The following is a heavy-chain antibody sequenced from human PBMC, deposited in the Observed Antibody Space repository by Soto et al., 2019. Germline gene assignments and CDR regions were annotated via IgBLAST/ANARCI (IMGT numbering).Heavy chain of an antibody. CDR3: ARDSRDDSSHSEY. CDR2: TSYDGSNK. V-gene: IGHV3-30-3*01. J-gene: IGHJ4*02. D-gene: IGHD6-13*01. Sequence: GGSLRLSCAASGFTFSSYAMHWVRQAPGKGLEWVAVTSYDGSNKYYADSVKGRFTISRDNSKNTLYLQMNSLRAEDTAVYYCARDSRDDSSHSEYWGQGTLVTAPQ. CDR1: GFTFSSYA.